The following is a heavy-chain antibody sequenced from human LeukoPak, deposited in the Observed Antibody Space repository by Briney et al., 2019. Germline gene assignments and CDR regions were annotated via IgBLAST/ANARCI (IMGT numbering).Heavy chain of an antibody. CDR3: ARVGLRFLEWLLPLYYFDY. V-gene: IGHV4-34*01. J-gene: IGHJ4*02. Sequence: PSETLSLTCAVYGGSFSGYYWSWIRQPPGKGLEWIGEINHSGSTNYNPSLKSRVTISVNTSKNQFPLKLSSVTAADTAVYYCARVGLRFLEWLLPLYYFDYWGQGTLVTVSS. CDR1: GGSFSGYY. D-gene: IGHD3-3*01. CDR2: INHSGST.